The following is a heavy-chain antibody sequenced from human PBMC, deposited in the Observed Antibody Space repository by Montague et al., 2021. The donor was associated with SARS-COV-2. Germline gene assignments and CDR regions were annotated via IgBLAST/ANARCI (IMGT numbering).Heavy chain of an antibody. D-gene: IGHD3-3*01. CDR2: INHTGSA. Sequence: SETLSLTCAVYSGSFSDFYWTWIRQSPGKGLEWTGEINHTGSATYNPPLKGRVTLLSDTSKNPFSLKLQSVTPADTAVYSCARGQVTISGVLIFIAAAGHLDGWGQGTSVTVSS. V-gene: IGHV4-34*01. J-gene: IGHJ3*01. CDR3: ARGQVTISGVLIFIAAAGHLDG. CDR1: SGSFSDFY.